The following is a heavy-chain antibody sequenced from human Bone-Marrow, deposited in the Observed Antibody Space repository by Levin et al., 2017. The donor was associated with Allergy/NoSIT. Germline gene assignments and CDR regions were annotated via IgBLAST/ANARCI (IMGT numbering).Heavy chain of an antibody. V-gene: IGHV3-23*01. D-gene: IGHD6-13*01. CDR3: AKDPAVGGQQLLYGMDV. CDR1: GFTFSSYA. Sequence: GGSLRLSCAASGFTFSSYAMSWVRQAPGKGLEWVSAISGSGGSTYYADSVKGRFTISRDNSKNTLYLQMNSLRAEDTAVYYCAKDPAVGGQQLLYGMDVWGQGTTVTVSS. CDR2: ISGSGGST. J-gene: IGHJ6*02.